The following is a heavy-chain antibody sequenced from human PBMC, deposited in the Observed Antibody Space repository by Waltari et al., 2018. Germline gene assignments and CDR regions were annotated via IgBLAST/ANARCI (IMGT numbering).Heavy chain of an antibody. CDR2: INSDGGGT. CDR3: GRREGSVTMVRGIDY. V-gene: IGHV3-74*01. D-gene: IGHD3-10*01. Sequence: EVQLVESGGGLVQPGGSLRLSCAASVFRFSSSWMTWVRQAPGKGLVGVSRINSDGGGTSYADSVKGRFTISIDNAKNTLYLQMNSLRAEDTAVYYCGRREGSVTMVRGIDYWGQGTLVTVSS. CDR1: VFRFSSSW. J-gene: IGHJ4*02.